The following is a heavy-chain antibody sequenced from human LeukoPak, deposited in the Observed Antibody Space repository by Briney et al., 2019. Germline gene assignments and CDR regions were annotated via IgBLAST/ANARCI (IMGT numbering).Heavy chain of an antibody. V-gene: IGHV4-4*07. CDR1: GGSISSYY. CDR3: AKSITMAPNYYYGMDV. CDR2: IYSGGSP. D-gene: IGHD3-10*01. Sequence: SETLSLTCTVSGGSISSYYWGWFRQPAGKGLEWIGRIYSGGSPNYNPSFKSRVTLSVDTSKNQFTLKLSSVTAADTAVYYCAKSITMAPNYYYGMDVWGQGTTVTVSS. J-gene: IGHJ6*02.